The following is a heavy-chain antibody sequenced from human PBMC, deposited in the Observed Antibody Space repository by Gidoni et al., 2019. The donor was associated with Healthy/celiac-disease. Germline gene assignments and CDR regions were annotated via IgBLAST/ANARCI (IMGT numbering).Heavy chain of an antibody. V-gene: IGHV3-30*18. CDR1: GFTFSSHA. J-gene: IGHJ3*02. D-gene: IGHD3-10*01. Sequence: QVQLVASGGGVVQPGRSLRLSCAASGFTFSSHAMHWVRQAPGKGLGWVSVISYDGSNKYYADSGKGRFTISRDNSKNTLYLQMNSLRAEDTAVYYCAKDLSLYGSGSRVAFDIWGQGTMVTVSS. CDR2: ISYDGSNK. CDR3: AKDLSLYGSGSRVAFDI.